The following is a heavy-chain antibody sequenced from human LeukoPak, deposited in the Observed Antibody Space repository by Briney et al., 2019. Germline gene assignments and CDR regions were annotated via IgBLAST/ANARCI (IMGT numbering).Heavy chain of an antibody. D-gene: IGHD3-9*01. CDR3: ARPYTRYDILTGYYADAFDI. CDR2: IYYSGST. Sequence: PSETLSLTCTVSGGSISSYYWSWIRQPPGKGLEWIGYIYYSGSTNYNPSLKSRVTISVDTSKNQSSLKLSSVTAADTAVYYCARPYTRYDILTGYYADAFDIWGQGTMVTVSS. V-gene: IGHV4-59*08. J-gene: IGHJ3*02. CDR1: GGSISSYY.